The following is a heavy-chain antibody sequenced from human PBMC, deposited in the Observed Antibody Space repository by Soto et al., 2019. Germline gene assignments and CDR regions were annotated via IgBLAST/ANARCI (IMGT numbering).Heavy chain of an antibody. CDR3: ARDVSPYDFWSGYYRYYYYYGMDV. CDR1: GYTFTSYA. D-gene: IGHD3-3*01. J-gene: IGHJ6*02. V-gene: IGHV1-3*01. CDR2: INAGNGNT. Sequence: ASVKVSCKASGYTFTSYAMHWVRQAPGQRLEWMGWINAGNGNTKYSQKFQGRVTITRDTSASTAYMELSSLRSEDTAVYYCARDVSPYDFWSGYYRYYYYYGMDVWGQGTTVTVS.